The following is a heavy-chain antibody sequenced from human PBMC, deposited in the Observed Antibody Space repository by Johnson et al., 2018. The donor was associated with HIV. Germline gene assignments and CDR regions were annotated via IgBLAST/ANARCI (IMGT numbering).Heavy chain of an antibody. CDR2: ITWNGGTT. V-gene: IGHV3-20*04. Sequence: MQLVESGGGVVRPGGSLRVSCTASGFTFDEYGMSWVRQAPGKGLEWVSGITWNGGTTGYADSVKGRFLISRDNTKNSLYLQMSSLRAEDTALYYCARDLCRWAVTTDDGLDIWGQGTMVTVSS. CDR1: GFTFDEYG. J-gene: IGHJ3*02. D-gene: IGHD4-17*01. CDR3: ARDLCRWAVTTDDGLDI.